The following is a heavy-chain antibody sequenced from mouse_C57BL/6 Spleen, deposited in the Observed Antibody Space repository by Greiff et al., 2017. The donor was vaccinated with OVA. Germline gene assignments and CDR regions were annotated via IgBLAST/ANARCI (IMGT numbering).Heavy chain of an antibody. CDR3: ARRAPEYDVEAMDY. V-gene: IGHV8-12*01. D-gene: IGHD2-4*01. CDR1: GFSLSTSGMG. J-gene: IGHJ4*01. CDR2: IYWDDDK. Sequence: QVTLKESGPGILQSSQTLSLTCSFSGFSLSTSGMGVSWIRQPSGKGLEWLAHIYWDDDKRNNPSLKSRPTISKDTSRNQVFLKITSVDTADTATYDCARRAPEYDVEAMDYWGQGTSVTVSS.